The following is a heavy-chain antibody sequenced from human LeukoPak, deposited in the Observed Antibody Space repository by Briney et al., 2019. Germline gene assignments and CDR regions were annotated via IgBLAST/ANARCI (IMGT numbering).Heavy chain of an antibody. Sequence: GGSLRLSCAASGFTFSSYGMHWVRQAPGKGLEWVAVISYDGSNKYYADSVKGRFTISRDNSKNTLYLQMNSLRAEDTAVYYCAKDLGSIAAAGTSGVYWGQGTLVTVSS. CDR1: GFTFSSYG. CDR3: AKDLGSIAAAGTSGVY. J-gene: IGHJ4*02. CDR2: ISYDGSNK. V-gene: IGHV3-30*18. D-gene: IGHD6-13*01.